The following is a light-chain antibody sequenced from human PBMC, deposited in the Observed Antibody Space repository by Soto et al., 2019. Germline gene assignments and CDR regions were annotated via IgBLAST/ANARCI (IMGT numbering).Light chain of an antibody. CDR3: QEYDGAPPVT. CDR2: DAS. CDR1: QSVRSER. V-gene: IGKV3-20*01. Sequence: EIVLTQSPDTLSLSPVERTTLFCRASQSVRSERLAWYQQKPGQAPRLVLCDASTRATGIPERFSGSGSGTHLTLTITSLETEDFAVYYCQEYDGAPPVTFGLGTRLEI. J-gene: IGKJ5*01.